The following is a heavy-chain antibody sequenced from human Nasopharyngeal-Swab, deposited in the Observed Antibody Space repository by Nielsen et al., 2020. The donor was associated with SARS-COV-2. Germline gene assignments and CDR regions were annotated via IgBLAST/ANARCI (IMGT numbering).Heavy chain of an antibody. CDR2: ISASGGST. V-gene: IGHV3-23*01. J-gene: IGHJ6*02. Sequence: GESLKISCAASGFTFSSYAMTWVRQAPGKGLEWVSAISASGGSTYYADSVRGRFTISRDNAKNSLYLQMNSLRAEDTAVYYCARDSRVVVPAALYYYYGMDVWGQGTTVTVSS. CDR1: GFTFSSYA. CDR3: ARDSRVVVPAALYYYYGMDV. D-gene: IGHD2-2*01.